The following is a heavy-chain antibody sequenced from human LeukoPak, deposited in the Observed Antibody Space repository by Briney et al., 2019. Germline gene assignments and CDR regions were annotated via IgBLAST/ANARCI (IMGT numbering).Heavy chain of an antibody. V-gene: IGHV4-59*01. CDR3: ARTIYYYMDV. Sequence: SETLSLTCTVSGVSISSYYWSWIRQPPGKGLEWIGYIFYSGSTNYNPSLKSRVTISVDTSKIQFSLKLSSVTAADTAVYYCARTIYYYMDVWGKGTTVTVSS. CDR2: IFYSGST. CDR1: GVSISSYY. J-gene: IGHJ6*03. D-gene: IGHD5-24*01.